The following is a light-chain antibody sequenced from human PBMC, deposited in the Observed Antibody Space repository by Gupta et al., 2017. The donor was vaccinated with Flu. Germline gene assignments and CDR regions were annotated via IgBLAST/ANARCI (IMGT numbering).Light chain of an antibody. CDR2: AAS. CDR1: QSDGSD. Sequence: PTVCVTTGGRASLSCRDSQSDGSDLAWYQQKPGQPPRLLIYAASSRDTGVPARFSGGGYGTELTLTISSRQSEDLAAYYCQQYHNRPPITIGQGTKVEFK. J-gene: IGKJ1*01. CDR3: QQYHNRPPIT. V-gene: IGKV3-15*01.